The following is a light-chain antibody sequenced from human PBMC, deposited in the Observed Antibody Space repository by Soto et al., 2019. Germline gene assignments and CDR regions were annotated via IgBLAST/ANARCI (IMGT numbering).Light chain of an antibody. J-gene: IGKJ3*01. CDR1: QSVSSY. Sequence: EIVLTQSPATLSSSPGERATLSCRASQSVSSYLAWYQQKPGQAPRLLIYDASNRATGIPARFSGSGSGTDFTLTISSLEPEDFAVYYCQQRSNWQEFTFGPGTKVDIK. V-gene: IGKV3-11*01. CDR2: DAS. CDR3: QQRSNWQEFT.